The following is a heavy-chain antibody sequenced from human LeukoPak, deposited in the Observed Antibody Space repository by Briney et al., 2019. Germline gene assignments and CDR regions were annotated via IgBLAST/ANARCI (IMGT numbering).Heavy chain of an antibody. J-gene: IGHJ5*02. V-gene: IGHV1-18*01. CDR3: ARGPEQQLVRHNWFDP. CDR2: ISAYNGNT. D-gene: IGHD6-13*01. Sequence: GASVKVSCKASAYTFTSYGISWVRQAPGQGLEWMGWISAYNGNTNYAQKLQGRVTMTTDTSTSTAYMELRSLRSDDTAVYYCARGPEQQLVRHNWFDPWGQGTLVTVSS. CDR1: AYTFTSYG.